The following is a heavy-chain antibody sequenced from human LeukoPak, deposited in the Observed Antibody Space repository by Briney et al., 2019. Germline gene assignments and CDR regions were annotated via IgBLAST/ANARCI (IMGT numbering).Heavy chain of an antibody. Sequence: ASVKVSCKASGGTFSHYAISWVRQAPGQGLEWMGRIMPILDITHYAQKFQGRVTISADKSTSTAYMELSSLRSEDTAVYYCARDCSSTSCEGDYWGQGTLVTVSS. CDR3: ARDCSSTSCEGDY. CDR2: IMPILDIT. CDR1: GGTFSHYA. D-gene: IGHD2-2*01. J-gene: IGHJ4*02. V-gene: IGHV1-69*04.